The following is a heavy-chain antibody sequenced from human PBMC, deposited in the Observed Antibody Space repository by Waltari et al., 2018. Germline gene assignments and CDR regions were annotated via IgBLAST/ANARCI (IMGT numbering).Heavy chain of an antibody. CDR3: VCWSCYPWYFDD. CDR2: IIPIFGTA. J-gene: IGHJ4*02. D-gene: IGHD2-15*01. V-gene: IGHV1-69*01. CDR1: GGTFSSYA. Sequence: HVQLVQSGAGVKKPGSSVKVSCKASGGTFSSYAISLVRQAPGQGLEWMGGIIPIFGTANYAQKVQGRVTMIAYESTSKAYMELCSLGSEDTAVYYCVCWSCYPWYFDDWGQGTPVTVSS.